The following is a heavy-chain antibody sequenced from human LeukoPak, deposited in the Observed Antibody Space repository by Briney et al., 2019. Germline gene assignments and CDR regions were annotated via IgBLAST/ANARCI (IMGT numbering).Heavy chain of an antibody. CDR2: LSYDGTNK. CDR3: ARDPRSGGSFDI. CDR1: GFTFSSFA. V-gene: IGHV3-30*03. Sequence: GGSLRLSCAASGFTFSSFAMHWVRQAPGKGLEWVAVLSYDGTNKYYADSVKGRFTISRDNGRSSLYLQMNGLRDDDTAVYFCARDPRSGGSFDIWGQGTMVAVSS. D-gene: IGHD3-10*01. J-gene: IGHJ3*02.